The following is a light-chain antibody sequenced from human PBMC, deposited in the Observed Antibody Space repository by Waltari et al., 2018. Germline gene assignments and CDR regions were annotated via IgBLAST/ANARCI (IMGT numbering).Light chain of an antibody. V-gene: IGKV3D-15*01. J-gene: IGKJ2*01. CDR1: HSVSVN. CDR2: GAF. Sequence: IVVTQSPLTLSVSPGERVTLSCRASHSVSVNLAWYQQKPGQAPRLLIFGAFTRATGIPARFSGIGSGTDFTLTISNMQSEDFAVYYCQQYDKWPGSFGQGTKLEIK. CDR3: QQYDKWPGS.